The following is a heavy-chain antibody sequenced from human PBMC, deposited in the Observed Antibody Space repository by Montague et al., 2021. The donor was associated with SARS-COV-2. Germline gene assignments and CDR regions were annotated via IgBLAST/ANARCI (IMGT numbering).Heavy chain of an antibody. CDR2: VHYTGST. J-gene: IGHJ4*02. V-gene: IGHV4-59*01. CDR1: GGSISSYY. CDR3: ARAQNTCFIANCVNYFEV. Sequence: SETLSLTCEVSGGSISSYYWSWIRQSPGKGLEWIGYVHYTGSTKYNPSLKTRVTLSLDTPKNRFSLKLSSVTAADTAVYYCARAQNTCFIANCVNYFEVWGLGALVTASS. D-gene: IGHD1-1*01.